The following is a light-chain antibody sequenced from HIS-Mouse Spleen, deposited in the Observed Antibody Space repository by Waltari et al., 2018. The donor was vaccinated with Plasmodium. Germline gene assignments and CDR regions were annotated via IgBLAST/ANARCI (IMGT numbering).Light chain of an antibody. CDR1: QGISSY. V-gene: IGKV1-8*01. J-gene: IGKJ4*01. CDR3: QQYYSYPLT. CDR2: AAS. Sequence: AIRMTQSPSSFSASTGDRVTITCRASQGISSYLAWYQQKPGKAPKLLIYAASTLQSGVPSMFSGSGSGTDFTLTISCLQSEDFATYYFQQYYSYPLTFGGGTKVEIK.